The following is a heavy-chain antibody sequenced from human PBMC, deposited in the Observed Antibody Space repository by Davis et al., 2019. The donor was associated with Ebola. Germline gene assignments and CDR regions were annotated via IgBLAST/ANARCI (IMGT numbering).Heavy chain of an antibody. CDR2: ISYDGSNK. CDR3: ARVGDGYNRDLDY. V-gene: IGHV3-30*03. CDR1: GFTFSSYG. D-gene: IGHD5-24*01. J-gene: IGHJ4*02. Sequence: GGSLRLSCAASGFTFSSYGMHWVRQAPGKGLEWVAVISYDGSNKYYVDSVKGRFTISRDNSKNTLYLQMNSLRAEDTAVYYCARVGDGYNRDLDYWGQGTLVTVSS.